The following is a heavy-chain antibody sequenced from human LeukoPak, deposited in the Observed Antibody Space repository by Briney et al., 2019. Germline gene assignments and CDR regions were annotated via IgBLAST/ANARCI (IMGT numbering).Heavy chain of an antibody. D-gene: IGHD3-22*01. V-gene: IGHV4-39*01. CDR3: ASTYDTTGYYYGNY. Sequence: SETLSLTCTVSGGSISSSSYYWGWVRQPPGKGLEWIGSIDFRGSTYYNPSLKSRVTISLDTSKNQFSLRLSSVTAADTAVFYCASTYDTTGYYYGNYWGQGTLVTVSS. J-gene: IGHJ4*02. CDR1: GGSISSSSYY. CDR2: IDFRGST.